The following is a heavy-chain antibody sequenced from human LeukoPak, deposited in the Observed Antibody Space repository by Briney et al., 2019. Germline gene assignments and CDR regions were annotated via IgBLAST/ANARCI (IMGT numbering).Heavy chain of an antibody. CDR1: GYRFNSYW. Sequence: GESLKISCKGSGYRFNSYWIGWVRPLPGKGLEWMGIIYPGDSDTRYSPSFEGQVTMSDDRSISTAYLQWSSLKASDSAMYYCARSRGSSSWYMDAFDIWGQGTMVTVSS. CDR3: ARSRGSSSWYMDAFDI. V-gene: IGHV5-51*01. J-gene: IGHJ3*02. D-gene: IGHD6-13*01. CDR2: IYPGDSDT.